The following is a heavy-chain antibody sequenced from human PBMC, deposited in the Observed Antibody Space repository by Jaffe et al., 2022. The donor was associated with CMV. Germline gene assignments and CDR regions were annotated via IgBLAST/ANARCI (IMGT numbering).Heavy chain of an antibody. V-gene: IGHV4-34*01. CDR3: ARGSSDGYNPFDY. CDR2: INHSGST. D-gene: IGHD5-12*01. J-gene: IGHJ4*02. CDR1: GGSFSGYY. Sequence: QVQLQQWGAGLLKPSETLSLTCAVYGGSFSGYYWSWIRQPPGKGLEWIGEINHSGSTNYNPSLKSRVTISVDTSKNQFSLKLSSVTAADTAVYYCARGSSDGYNPFDYWGQGTLVTVSS.